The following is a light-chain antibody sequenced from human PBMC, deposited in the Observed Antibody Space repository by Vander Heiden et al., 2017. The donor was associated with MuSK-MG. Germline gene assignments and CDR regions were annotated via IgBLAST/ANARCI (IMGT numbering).Light chain of an antibody. V-gene: IGLV2-11*01. Sequence: QSALTQSRSVSGSPGQSVTISCTGTSCDIGGYNYVSWYQQHPGQAPKLMIYDVTKRPSGVPDRFSGSKSGNTASLTISGLQTEDEADYYCCSYAGTDTYVFGTGTEVIVL. CDR2: DVT. CDR3: CSYAGTDTYV. CDR1: SCDIGGYNY. J-gene: IGLJ1*01.